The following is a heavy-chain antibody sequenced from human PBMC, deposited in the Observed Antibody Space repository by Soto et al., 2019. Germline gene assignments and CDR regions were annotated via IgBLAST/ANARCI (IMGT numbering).Heavy chain of an antibody. CDR2: IYSGGST. J-gene: IGHJ6*02. V-gene: IGHV3-53*01. CDR3: ARVGRSGSYQHLYYYYYGMDV. Sequence: GGSLRLSCAASGFTVSSNYMSWVRQAPGKGLEWVSVIYSGGSTYYADSVKGQFTISRDNSKNTLYLQMNGLRAEDTAVYYCARVGRSGSYQHLYYYYYGMDVWGQGTTVTVSS. D-gene: IGHD1-26*01. CDR1: GFTVSSNY.